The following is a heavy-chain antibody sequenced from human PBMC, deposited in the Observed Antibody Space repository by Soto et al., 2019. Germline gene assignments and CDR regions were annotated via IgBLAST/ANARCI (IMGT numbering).Heavy chain of an antibody. Sequence: SETLSLTCAFYGGSFNGYYWSWIRQPPGKGLEWIGEINHSGSTNYNPSLKSRVTISVDTSKNQFSLKLSSVTAADTAVYYCARDHYDFWSGYYRYYYYGMDVWGQGTTVTV. D-gene: IGHD3-3*01. CDR2: INHSGST. J-gene: IGHJ6*02. V-gene: IGHV4-34*01. CDR3: ARDHYDFWSGYYRYYYYGMDV. CDR1: GGSFNGYY.